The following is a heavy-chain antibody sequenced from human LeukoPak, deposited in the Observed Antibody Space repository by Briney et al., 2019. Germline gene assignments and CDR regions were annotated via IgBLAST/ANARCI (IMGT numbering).Heavy chain of an antibody. CDR2: ISYDGSNK. D-gene: IGHD3-16*01. Sequence: GGSLRLSCAASGFTFSSYGMHWVRQAPGKGLEWVAVISYDGSNKYYADSAKGRFTISRDNSKNTLYLQMNSLRAEDTAVYYCAKVEGANNYWGQGTLVTVSS. CDR3: AKVEGANNY. V-gene: IGHV3-30*18. CDR1: GFTFSSYG. J-gene: IGHJ4*02.